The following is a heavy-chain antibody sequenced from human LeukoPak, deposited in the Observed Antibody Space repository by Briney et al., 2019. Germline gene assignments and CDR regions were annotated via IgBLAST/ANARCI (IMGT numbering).Heavy chain of an antibody. CDR1: GFIFSNYW. J-gene: IGHJ4*02. CDR2: INTDGSST. Sequence: GGSLRLSCAASGFIFSNYWMHWVRQAPGKGLVWVSRINTDGSSTSYADSVKGRFTISRDNAKNTLYLQMNSLRAEDTAVYYCARPFTSGGHWGQGTLVTVSS. D-gene: IGHD3-16*01. V-gene: IGHV3-74*01. CDR3: ARPFTSGGH.